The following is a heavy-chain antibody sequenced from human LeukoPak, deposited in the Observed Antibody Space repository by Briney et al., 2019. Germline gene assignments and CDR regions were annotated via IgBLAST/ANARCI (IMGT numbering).Heavy chain of an antibody. J-gene: IGHJ3*02. Sequence: PGGSLRLSCAASGFTFSSYAMHWVRQAPGKGLEWVAVISYDGSNKCYADSVKGRFTISRDNSKNTLYLQMNSLRAEDTAVYYCAKAPLSTYYYDSSGYPFDAFDIWGQGTMVTVSS. CDR1: GFTFSSYA. D-gene: IGHD3-22*01. CDR3: AKAPLSTYYYDSSGYPFDAFDI. V-gene: IGHV3-30*04. CDR2: ISYDGSNK.